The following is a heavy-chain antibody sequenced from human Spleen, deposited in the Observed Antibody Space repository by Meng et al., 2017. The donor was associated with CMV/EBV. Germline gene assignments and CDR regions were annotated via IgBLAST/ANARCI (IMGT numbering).Heavy chain of an antibody. CDR2: ISTYNDNT. D-gene: IGHD2-2*01. V-gene: IGHV1-18*01. CDR1: GYSFTNYG. J-gene: IGHJ5*02. Sequence: GYSFTNYGITWVRQATGQGLEWMGWISTYNDNTNYAQKSQGRVTMTTDTSANTAYMELKSLRSDDTAVYYCARGGYQQLSRRWWFDPWGQGTLVTVSS. CDR3: ARGGYQQLSRRWWFDP.